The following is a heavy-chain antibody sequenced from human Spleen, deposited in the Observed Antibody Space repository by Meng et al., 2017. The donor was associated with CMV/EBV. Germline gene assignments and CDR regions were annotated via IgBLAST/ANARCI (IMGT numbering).Heavy chain of an antibody. J-gene: IGHJ6*02. V-gene: IGHV1-46*01. CDR1: GYTFTSYG. Sequence: ASVKVSCKASGYTFTSYGISWVRQAPGQGLEWMGIINPSGGSTSYAQKFQGRVTMTRDTSTSTVYMELSSLRSEDTAVYYCARDLGSSGDIQKKGGYYFYYGMDVWGQGTTVTVSS. CDR3: ARDLGSSGDIQKKGGYYFYYGMDV. CDR2: INPSGGST. D-gene: IGHD6-19*01.